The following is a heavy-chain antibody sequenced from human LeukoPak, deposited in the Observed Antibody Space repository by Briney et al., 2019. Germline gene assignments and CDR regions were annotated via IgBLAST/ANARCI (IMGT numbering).Heavy chain of an antibody. V-gene: IGHV3-23*01. D-gene: IGHD4-17*01. Sequence: AGSLTLACPAYGLTFSTYAIGWVRQAPGKGMEWVSIIRGGGGNTYYVDSVKGRFTISRDNSRNTLYLQMNSLRVEDTAVYYCAKGHTDYGTGFDCWGQGTLVIVSS. CDR2: IRGGGGNT. CDR3: AKGHTDYGTGFDC. CDR1: GLTFSTYA. J-gene: IGHJ4*02.